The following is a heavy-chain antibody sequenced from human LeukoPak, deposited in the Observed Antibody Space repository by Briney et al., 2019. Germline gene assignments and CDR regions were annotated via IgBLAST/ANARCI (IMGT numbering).Heavy chain of an antibody. CDR2: IYTSGST. Sequence: SQTLSLTCTVSGGSISSGSYYWSWIRQPAGKGLEWIGRIYTSGSTNYNPSLKSRVTISVDTSKNQFSLKLSSVTAADTAVYYCARVRIRVKLYWILYDSSGPFDYWGQGTLVTVSS. J-gene: IGHJ4*02. D-gene: IGHD3-22*01. CDR3: ARVRIRVKLYWILYDSSGPFDY. V-gene: IGHV4-61*02. CDR1: GGSISSGSYY.